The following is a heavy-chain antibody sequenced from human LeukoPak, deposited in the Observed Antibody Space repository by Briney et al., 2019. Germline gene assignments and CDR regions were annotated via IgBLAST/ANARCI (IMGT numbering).Heavy chain of an antibody. CDR2: MNPNSGNT. Sequence: ASVKVSCKASGYTFTSYDINWVRQATGQGLEWMGWMNPNSGNTGYAQKFQGRVTMTRNTSISTAYMELSSLRSEDTAVYYCARGLVSFGELLLWGQGTLVTVSS. CDR1: GYTFTSYD. CDR3: ARGLVSFGELLL. V-gene: IGHV1-8*01. D-gene: IGHD3-10*01. J-gene: IGHJ4*02.